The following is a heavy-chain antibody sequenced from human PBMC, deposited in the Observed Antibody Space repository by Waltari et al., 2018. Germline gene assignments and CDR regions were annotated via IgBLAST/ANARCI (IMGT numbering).Heavy chain of an antibody. CDR2: FDPEDGET. CDR3: ATVLRITGVVATITGWFDP. J-gene: IGHJ5*02. D-gene: IGHD5-12*01. Sequence: QVQLVQSGAEVKKPGASVKVSCKVSGYTLTELSMHWVRQAPGKGLEWMGGFDPEDGETIYAQKFQGRVTMTEDTSTDTAYMELSSLRSEDTAVYYCATVLRITGVVATITGWFDPWGQGTLVTVSS. CDR1: GYTLTELS. V-gene: IGHV1-24*01.